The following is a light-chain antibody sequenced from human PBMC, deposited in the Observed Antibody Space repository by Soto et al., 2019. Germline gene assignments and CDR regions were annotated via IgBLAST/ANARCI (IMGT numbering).Light chain of an antibody. CDR2: GAS. J-gene: IGKJ2*01. Sequence: EIVMTQSPATLSVSPGERATVSCRASQSVSSNLAWYQQKPGQAPRLLIYGASTRATGIPARFSGSGSGTEFTLNIGSLQSEDFAVYYCQQYNNWPRTVGQGTKLEIK. V-gene: IGKV3-15*01. CDR1: QSVSSN. CDR3: QQYNNWPRT.